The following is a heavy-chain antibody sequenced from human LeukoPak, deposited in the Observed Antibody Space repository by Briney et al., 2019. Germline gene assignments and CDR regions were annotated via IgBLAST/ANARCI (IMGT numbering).Heavy chain of an antibody. D-gene: IGHD6-13*01. CDR2: INHSGST. CDR3: ARDGAPGIAAAGPFDY. CDR1: GGSFSGYY. V-gene: IGHV4-34*01. J-gene: IGHJ4*02. Sequence: PSETLSLTCAVYGGSFSGYYWSWLRQPPGKGLEWIGEINHSGSTNYNPSLKSRVTISVDTSKNQFSLKLSSVTAADTAVYYCARDGAPGIAAAGPFDYWGQGTLVTVSS.